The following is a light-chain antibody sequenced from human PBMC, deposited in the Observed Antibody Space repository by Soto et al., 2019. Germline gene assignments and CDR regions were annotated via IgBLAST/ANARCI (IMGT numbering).Light chain of an antibody. CDR1: SSNIGSNY. Sequence: QSALTQPPSASGTPGQRVTISCSGSSSNIGSNYVYWYQQLPGAAPKLLIYRSTQRPSGVPDRFSGSKSGTSASLAISGLRSEDEADYYCAAWDDSLSGRVFGGGTKVTVL. V-gene: IGLV1-47*01. J-gene: IGLJ3*02. CDR2: RST. CDR3: AAWDDSLSGRV.